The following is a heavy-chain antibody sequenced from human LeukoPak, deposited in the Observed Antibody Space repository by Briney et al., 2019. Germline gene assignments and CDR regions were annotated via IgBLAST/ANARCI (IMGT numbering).Heavy chain of an antibody. CDR1: GYTFTGYY. J-gene: IGHJ5*02. V-gene: IGHV1-2*02. CDR3: ARVALAYCTNGVCPPSPYNWFDP. CDR2: INPNSGGT. Sequence: ASVQVSCKASGYTFTGYYMHWVRQAPGQGLVGLGWINPNSGGTNYAQKFQGRVTVTRDTSISPAYMELSSLRSDDTAVYYCARVALAYCTNGVCPPSPYNWFDPGGQGTLVTVSS. D-gene: IGHD2-8*01.